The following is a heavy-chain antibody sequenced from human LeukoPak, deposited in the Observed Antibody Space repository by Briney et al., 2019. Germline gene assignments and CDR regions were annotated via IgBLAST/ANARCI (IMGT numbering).Heavy chain of an antibody. V-gene: IGHV3-11*04. J-gene: IGHJ4*02. CDR2: ISSSGSTI. CDR3: ARVKAAAAYFDY. Sequence: PGGSLRLSCAASGFTFSDYYMSWIRQAPGKGLEWVSYISSSGSTIYYADSVKGRFTIARDNAKNSLYLQMNSLRAEDTAVYYCARVKAAAAYFDYWGQGTLVTVSS. CDR1: GFTFSDYY. D-gene: IGHD6-13*01.